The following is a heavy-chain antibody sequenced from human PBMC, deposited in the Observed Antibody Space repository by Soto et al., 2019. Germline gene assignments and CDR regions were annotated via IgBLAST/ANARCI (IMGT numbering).Heavy chain of an antibody. Sequence: NLSLTCAVYGGSFSGYYWSCIRQPPGKGLEWIGEINHSGSTNYNPSIKSRVTISVDTSKHQFSLKLSSVTAADTAVYYCARGEQYSSSTYYFDYWGQGTMVTVSS. CDR2: INHSGST. CDR1: GGSFSGYY. J-gene: IGHJ4*02. V-gene: IGHV4-34*01. CDR3: ARGEQYSSSTYYFDY. D-gene: IGHD6-6*01.